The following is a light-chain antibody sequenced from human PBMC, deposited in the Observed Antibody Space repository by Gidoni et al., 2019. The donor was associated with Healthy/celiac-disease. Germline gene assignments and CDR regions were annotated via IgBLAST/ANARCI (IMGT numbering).Light chain of an antibody. J-gene: IGKJ5*01. V-gene: IGKV1-33*01. CDR1: QDISNY. CDR3: QQYDNLPIT. CDR2: DAS. Sequence: DTQRTQSPSPLSASVGDRVTITCQASQDISNYLKLYQQKPGKAPKRLIYDASNLETGVPSRFRGSGSGTDFTFTISSLQPEDIATYYCQQYDNLPITFGQGTRLEIK.